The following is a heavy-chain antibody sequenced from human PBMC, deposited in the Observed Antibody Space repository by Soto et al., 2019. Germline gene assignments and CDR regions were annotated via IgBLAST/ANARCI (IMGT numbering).Heavy chain of an antibody. Sequence: GGSLRLSCAVSGFTFDDNAMHWVRQAPEKGLEWVSGINWKSDIGYADSVKGRFTISRDNAEDSLYLQMNSLRAEDTALYYCAISQDRGGRTTFIYWGQGTQVTVSS. D-gene: IGHD3-16*01. CDR1: GFTFDDNA. CDR2: INWKSDI. J-gene: IGHJ4*02. V-gene: IGHV3-9*01. CDR3: AISQDRGGRTTFIY.